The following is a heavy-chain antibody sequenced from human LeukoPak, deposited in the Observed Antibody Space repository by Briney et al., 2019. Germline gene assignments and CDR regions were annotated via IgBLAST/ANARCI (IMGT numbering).Heavy chain of an antibody. D-gene: IGHD4-23*01. J-gene: IGHJ4*02. V-gene: IGHV4-34*01. CDR2: INHSGST. CDR1: GGSFSGYY. Sequence: SETLSLTCAVYGGSFSGYYWSWIRQPPGKGLEWIGEINHSGSTNYNPSLKSRVTISVDTSKNQFSLKLSSVTAADTAVYYCGRVANSGGMYFDYWGQGTLVTVSS. CDR3: GRVANSGGMYFDY.